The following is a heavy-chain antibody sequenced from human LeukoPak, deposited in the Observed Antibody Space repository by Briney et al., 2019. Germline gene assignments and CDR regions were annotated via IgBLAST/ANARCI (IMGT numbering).Heavy chain of an antibody. J-gene: IGHJ5*02. CDR1: GGSISSYY. CDR2: IYTSGST. D-gene: IGHD3-10*01. Sequence: SETLSLTCTVSGGSISSYYWSWIRQPAGKGLEWIGRIYTSGSTNYNPSLKSRVTMSVDTSKNQFSLKLSSVTAADTAVYYCAREFWAGYYGSGSYYITWLDPWGQGTLVTVSS. V-gene: IGHV4-4*07. CDR3: AREFWAGYYGSGSYYITWLDP.